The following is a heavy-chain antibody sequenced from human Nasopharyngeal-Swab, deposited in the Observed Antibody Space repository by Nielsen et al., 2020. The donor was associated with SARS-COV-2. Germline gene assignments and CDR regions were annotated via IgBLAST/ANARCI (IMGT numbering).Heavy chain of an antibody. D-gene: IGHD1-20*01. V-gene: IGHV3-23*01. CDR3: ARRRYNWNLDSDYYGMDV. J-gene: IGHJ6*02. Sequence: WIRQPPGKGLEWVSAISGSGGSTYYADSVKGRFTISRDNSKNTLYLQMNSLRAEDTAVYYCARRRYNWNLDSDYYGMDVRGQGTTVTVSS. CDR2: ISGSGGST.